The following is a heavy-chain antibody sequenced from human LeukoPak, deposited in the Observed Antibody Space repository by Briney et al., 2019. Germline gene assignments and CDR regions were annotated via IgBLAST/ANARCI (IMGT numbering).Heavy chain of an antibody. J-gene: IGHJ4*02. Sequence: GGSLRLSCAASGFTFSSYGMHWVRQAPGKGLEWVAFIQYDGSNKYYADSVKGRFTISRDNSKNTLYLQMNSLRAEDTAVYYCAKGRSTVTTHFDYWGQGTLVTVSS. CDR1: GFTFSSYG. D-gene: IGHD4-11*01. CDR3: AKGRSTVTTHFDY. V-gene: IGHV3-30*02. CDR2: IQYDGSNK.